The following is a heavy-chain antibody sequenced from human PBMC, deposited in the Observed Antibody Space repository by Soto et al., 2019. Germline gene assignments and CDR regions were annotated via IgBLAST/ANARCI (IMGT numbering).Heavy chain of an antibody. CDR1: GFRFADYT. Sequence: VPLVESGGGLVQPGRSLRLSCAASGFRFADYTMHWVRQAPGKGLEWVSGLTWNSESIAYADSVKGRFTISRDNAKNSLYLQMNSLRAEDTAFYFCAKGAISGTLNWFDPWGQGTLVTVSS. CDR3: AKGAISGTLNWFDP. CDR2: LTWNSESI. J-gene: IGHJ5*02. V-gene: IGHV3-9*01. D-gene: IGHD6-13*01.